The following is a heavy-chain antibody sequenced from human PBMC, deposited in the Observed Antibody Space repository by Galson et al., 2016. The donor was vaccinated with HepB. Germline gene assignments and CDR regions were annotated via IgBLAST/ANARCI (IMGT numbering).Heavy chain of an antibody. J-gene: IGHJ4*02. Sequence: SETLSLTCTVSGGSISSSSYYWGWVRQPPGKGLEWIGTICYSGRTYYNPSLRSRVTISMGTSKNQFSLNLSSVTAADTAVYYCARVRIASSIDFWGQGILVTVSS. CDR2: ICYSGRT. CDR1: GGSISSSSYY. D-gene: IGHD6-13*01. V-gene: IGHV4-39*07. CDR3: ARVRIASSIDF.